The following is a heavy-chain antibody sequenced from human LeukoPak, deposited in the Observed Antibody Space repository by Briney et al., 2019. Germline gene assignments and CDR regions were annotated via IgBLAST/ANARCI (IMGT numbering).Heavy chain of an antibody. D-gene: IGHD3-9*01. CDR2: ISGSGGST. J-gene: IGHJ4*02. Sequence: PGGSLRLSCAASGFTFSSYAMSWVRQAPGKGLEWVSAISGSGGSTYYADSVKGRFTISRDNSKNTLYLQMNSLRAEDTAVYYCANLTGAYGGPYDYWGQGTLVTVSS. V-gene: IGHV3-23*01. CDR1: GFTFSSYA. CDR3: ANLTGAYGGPYDY.